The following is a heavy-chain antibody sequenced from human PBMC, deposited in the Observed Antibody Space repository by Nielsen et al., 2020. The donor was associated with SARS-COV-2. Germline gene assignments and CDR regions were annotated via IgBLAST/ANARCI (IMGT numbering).Heavy chain of an antibody. Sequence: GGSLRLSCAASGFIFSSYSMNWVRQAPGKGLEWVANINEDGSVVNYVDSVKGRFTISRDNAGKSLYLQMNSLRAEDTAVYYCARDAAYSRFDYWGQGTLVTVSS. J-gene: IGHJ4*02. CDR2: INEDGSVV. CDR3: ARDAAYSRFDY. D-gene: IGHD4-11*01. V-gene: IGHV3-7*05. CDR1: GFIFSSYS.